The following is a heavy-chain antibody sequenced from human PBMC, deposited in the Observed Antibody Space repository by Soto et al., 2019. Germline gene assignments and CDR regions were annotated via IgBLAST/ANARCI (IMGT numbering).Heavy chain of an antibody. J-gene: IGHJ4*02. CDR2: IKQDGSEK. D-gene: IGHD6-13*01. CDR3: ATSRTFDY. V-gene: IGHV3-7*01. Sequence: GGSLRLSCAASGFSFSGSAMHWVRQAPGKGLEWVANIKQDGSEKYYVDSAKGRFTISRDNAKNPLYLQMNSLSAEDTAIYYCATSRTFDYWGQGTLVTVSS. CDR1: GFSFSGSA.